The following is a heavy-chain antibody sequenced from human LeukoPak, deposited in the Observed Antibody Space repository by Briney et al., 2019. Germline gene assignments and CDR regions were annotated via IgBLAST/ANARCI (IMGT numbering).Heavy chain of an antibody. Sequence: GASVKVSCKASGGTFSSYAISWVRQAPGQGLEWMGGIIPIFGKANYAQKFQGRVTMTEDTSTDTAYMELSSLRPEDTAVYYYASQYSSGWLGWGQGTLVTVSS. CDR2: IIPIFGKA. J-gene: IGHJ4*02. D-gene: IGHD6-19*01. CDR3: ASQYSSGWLG. CDR1: GGTFSSYA. V-gene: IGHV1-69*06.